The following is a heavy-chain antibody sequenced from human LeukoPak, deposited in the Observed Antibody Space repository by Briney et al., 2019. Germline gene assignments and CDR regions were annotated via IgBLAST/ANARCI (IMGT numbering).Heavy chain of an antibody. V-gene: IGHV4-34*01. J-gene: IGHJ2*01. CDR3: ARGRRGLMTMVTTRLGWYFDL. CDR2: INHSGSA. Sequence: LKPSETLSLTCAVHGGSFSGYYWRWIRQPPGKGLEWIGEINHSGSANYNPSLKSRVTISVDTSKNQFSLKLSSVTAADTAVYYCARGRRGLMTMVTTRLGWYFDLWGRGTLVTVSS. D-gene: IGHD4-17*01. CDR1: GGSFSGYY.